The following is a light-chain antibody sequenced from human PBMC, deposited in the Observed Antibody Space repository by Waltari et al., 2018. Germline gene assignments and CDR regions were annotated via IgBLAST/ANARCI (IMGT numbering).Light chain of an antibody. Sequence: IQLTQSPSSLSASVGDRVAITCRARQDIYTYLAWYQQKPGRAPKLLIYGASSLQRGVPSRFSGSGSGTDFTLTINTLQPEDFATYYGHQLNSNPPTFGGGTQVQIK. CDR3: HQLNSNPPT. CDR1: QDIYTY. V-gene: IGKV1-9*01. J-gene: IGKJ4*01. CDR2: GAS.